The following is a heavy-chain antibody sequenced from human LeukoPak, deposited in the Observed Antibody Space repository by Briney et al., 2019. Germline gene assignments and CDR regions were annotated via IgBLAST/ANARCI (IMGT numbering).Heavy chain of an antibody. CDR2: IIPIFGTA. J-gene: IGHJ6*03. V-gene: IGHV1-69*05. Sequence: VASVKVSCKASGGTFSSYAISWVRQAPGQGLEWMGGIIPIFGTANYAQKFQGRVTITTDESTSTAHMELSSLRSEDTAVYYCARNRKDDYYYYYYMDVWGKGTTVTVSS. CDR1: GGTFSSYA. D-gene: IGHD1-1*01. CDR3: ARNRKDDYYYYYYMDV.